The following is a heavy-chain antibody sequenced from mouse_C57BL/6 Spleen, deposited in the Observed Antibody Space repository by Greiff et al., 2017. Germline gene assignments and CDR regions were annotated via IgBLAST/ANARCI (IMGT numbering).Heavy chain of an antibody. V-gene: IGHV3-6*01. CDR2: ISYDGSN. CDR3: ARVGGSSYEGGFDY. Sequence: EVQLVESGPGLVKPSQSLSLTCSVTGYSITSGYYWNWIRQFPGNKLEWMGYISYDGSNNYNPSLKNRISITRDTSKNQFFLKLNSVTTEDTATYYCARVGGSSYEGGFDYWGQGTTLTVSS. J-gene: IGHJ2*01. CDR1: GYSITSGYY. D-gene: IGHD1-1*01.